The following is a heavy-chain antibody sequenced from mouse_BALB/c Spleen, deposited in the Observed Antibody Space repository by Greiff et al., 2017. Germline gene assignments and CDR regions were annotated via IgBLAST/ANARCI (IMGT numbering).Heavy chain of an antibody. D-gene: IGHD1-1*01. CDR1: GYTFTSYW. V-gene: IGHV1-69*02. CDR3: TREYYGSSYDYFDY. CDR2: IYPSDSYT. Sequence: QVQLQQPGAELVRPGASVKLSCKASGYTFTSYWINWVKQRPGQGLEWIGNIYPSDSYTNYNQKFKDKATLTVDKSSSTAYMQLSSPTSEYSAVYYCTREYYGSSYDYFDYWGQGTTLTVSS. J-gene: IGHJ2*01.